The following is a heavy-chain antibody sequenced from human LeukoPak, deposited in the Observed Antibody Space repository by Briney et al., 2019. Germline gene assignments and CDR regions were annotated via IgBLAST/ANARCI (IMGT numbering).Heavy chain of an antibody. CDR3: ARDQHYYDSSGYRYYFDY. CDR1: GFTFSSYW. Sequence: GGSLRLSCAASGFTFSSYWMSWVRQAPGKGLEWVAHIKQDGSEKYYVDSVKGRFTISRDNAKNSLYLQMNSLRAEDTAVYYCARDQHYYDSSGYRYYFDYWGQGTLVTVSS. J-gene: IGHJ4*02. D-gene: IGHD3-22*01. V-gene: IGHV3-7*01. CDR2: IKQDGSEK.